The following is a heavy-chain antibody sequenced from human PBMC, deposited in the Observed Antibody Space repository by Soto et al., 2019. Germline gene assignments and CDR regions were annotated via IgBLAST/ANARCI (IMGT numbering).Heavy chain of an antibody. J-gene: IGHJ6*02. CDR2: IVVGSGNT. CDR3: AADASSGAPTEGDYYYYYGMDV. Sequence: SVKVSCKASGFTFTSSAVQWVRQARGQRLEWIGWIVVGSGNTNYAQKFQERVTITRDMSTSTAYMELSSLRSEDTAVYYCAADASSGAPTEGDYYYYYGMDVWGQGTTVTVSS. V-gene: IGHV1-58*01. D-gene: IGHD7-27*01. CDR1: GFTFTSSA.